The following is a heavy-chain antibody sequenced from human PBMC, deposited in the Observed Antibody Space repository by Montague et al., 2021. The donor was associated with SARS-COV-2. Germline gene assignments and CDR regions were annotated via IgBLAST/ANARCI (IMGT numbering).Heavy chain of an antibody. V-gene: IGHV4-59*12. CDR1: DGSINNYY. CDR2: IYYSGST. Sequence: SETLSLTCTVSDGSINNYYWGWIRQPPGKGLEWIGDIYYSGSTNYNPSLKSRVTISVDTSKNQFSLKLSSVTAADTALYYCRVVPAGIPKGPNFYYMDVWGKGTTVTVSS. J-gene: IGHJ6*03. CDR3: RVVPAGIPKGPNFYYMDV. D-gene: IGHD2-2*02.